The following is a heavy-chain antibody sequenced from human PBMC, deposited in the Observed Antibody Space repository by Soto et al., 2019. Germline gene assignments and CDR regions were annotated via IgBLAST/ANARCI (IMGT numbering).Heavy chain of an antibody. D-gene: IGHD2-21*02. Sequence: SETLSLTCTVSGGSISSGGYYWSWIRQHPGKGLEWIGYIYYSGSTYYNPSLKSRVTISVDTSKNQFSLKLSSVTAADTAVYYSAKYVSRGDWHAWANNWFDSLGQGTLVTVSS. J-gene: IGHJ5*01. CDR3: AKYVSRGDWHAWANNWFDS. CDR2: IYYSGST. V-gene: IGHV4-31*03. CDR1: GGSISSGGYY.